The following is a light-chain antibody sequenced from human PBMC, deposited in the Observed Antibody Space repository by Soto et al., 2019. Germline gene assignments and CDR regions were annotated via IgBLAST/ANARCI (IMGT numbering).Light chain of an antibody. Sequence: IQMTQSPSTLSGSVADRVTITCRASQTISSWLAWYQQNPGKAPKILSYKASTLKSGVPSRFSGSGSGTDFTLTISSLKPDDFETYYCQHYNSYSEAFGQGTKVDI. J-gene: IGKJ1*01. V-gene: IGKV1-5*03. CDR2: KAS. CDR3: QHYNSYSEA. CDR1: QTISSW.